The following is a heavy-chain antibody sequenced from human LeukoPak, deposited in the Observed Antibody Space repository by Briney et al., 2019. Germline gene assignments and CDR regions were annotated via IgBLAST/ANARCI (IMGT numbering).Heavy chain of an antibody. CDR2: IKQDGSEK. Sequence: GGSLRLSCAASGFTVSSNYMTWVRQAPGKGLEWVANIKQDGSEKHYVDSVKGRFTISRDNAKNSLYLQMSSLRAEDTAVYYCTRVEETATTAAIIRKYSYYYYYMDVWGKGNTVTVSS. CDR3: TRVEETATTAAIIRKYSYYYYYMDV. V-gene: IGHV3-7*01. J-gene: IGHJ6*03. CDR1: GFTVSSNY. D-gene: IGHD4-11*01.